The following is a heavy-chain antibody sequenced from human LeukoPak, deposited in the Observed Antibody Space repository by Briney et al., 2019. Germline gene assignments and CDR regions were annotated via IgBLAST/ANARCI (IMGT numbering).Heavy chain of an antibody. D-gene: IGHD6-19*01. CDR3: ARYLASSRAVAGTPYWYFDL. Sequence: SETLSLTCTVSGGSISRSSYYWGWIRQPPGKGLEWIGSIYYSGSTYYNPSLKSRVTISVDTSKNQFSLKLSSVTAADTAVYYCARYLASSRAVAGTPYWYFDLWGRGTLVTVSS. J-gene: IGHJ2*01. CDR2: IYYSGST. CDR1: GGSISRSSYY. V-gene: IGHV4-39*01.